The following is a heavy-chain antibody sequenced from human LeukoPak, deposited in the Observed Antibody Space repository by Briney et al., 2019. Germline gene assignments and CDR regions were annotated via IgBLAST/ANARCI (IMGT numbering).Heavy chain of an antibody. V-gene: IGHV4-39*07. CDR1: GGSISSSSYY. J-gene: IGHJ6*03. CDR2: IYYSGST. Sequence: TASETLSLTCTVSGGSISSSSYYWGWIRQPPGKGLEWIGSIYYSGSTYYNPSLKSRVTISVDTSKNQFSLKLSSVTAADTAVYYCARDRYSSSWSLTYYYYYYMDVWGKGTTVTVSS. CDR3: ARDRYSSSWSLTYYYYYYMDV. D-gene: IGHD6-13*01.